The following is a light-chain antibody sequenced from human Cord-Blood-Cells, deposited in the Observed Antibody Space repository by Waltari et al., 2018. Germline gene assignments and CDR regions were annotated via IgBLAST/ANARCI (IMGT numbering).Light chain of an antibody. CDR3: QQYYSTPYT. CDR2: WAS. Sequence: DIVMTQSPDSLDVSLGERATINCKSRPSVLYRSNNKNYLAWYQQNPGQPPKLLIYWASTRESGVPDLFSGSGSGTDFTLTISSLQAEDVAVYYCQQYYSTPYTFGQGTKLEIK. V-gene: IGKV4-1*01. J-gene: IGKJ2*01. CDR1: PSVLYRSNNKNY.